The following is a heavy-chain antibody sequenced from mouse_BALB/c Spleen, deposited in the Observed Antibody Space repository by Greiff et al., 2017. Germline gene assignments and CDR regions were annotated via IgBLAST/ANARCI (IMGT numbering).Heavy chain of an antibody. CDR1: GYTFTSYW. CDR3: ARYGNYGPMDY. D-gene: IGHD2-10*02. CDR2: IYPGDGDT. J-gene: IGHJ4*01. Sequence: VQLQQSGAELARPGASVKLSCKASGYTFTSYWMQWVKQRPGQGLEWIGAIYPGDGDTRYTQKFKGKATLTADKSSSTAYMQLSSLASEDSAVYYCARYGNYGPMDYWGQGTSVTVSS. V-gene: IGHV1-87*01.